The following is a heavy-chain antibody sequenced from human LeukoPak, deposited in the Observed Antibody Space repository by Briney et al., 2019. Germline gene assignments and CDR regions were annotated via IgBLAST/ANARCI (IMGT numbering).Heavy chain of an antibody. D-gene: IGHD3-9*01. CDR2: IIPLFGAP. CDR3: TMGPTASLGRPFER. J-gene: IGHJ4*02. V-gene: IGHV1-69*06. Sequence: ASVKVSCKASGGPLNTYVIDWVRQAPGHWLEWMGRIIPLFGAPSYAQRFQGNVTISADKSTDTTYMELTRLTSEDTAVYYCTMGPTASLGRPFERWGQGTLVTVSS. CDR1: GGPLNTYV.